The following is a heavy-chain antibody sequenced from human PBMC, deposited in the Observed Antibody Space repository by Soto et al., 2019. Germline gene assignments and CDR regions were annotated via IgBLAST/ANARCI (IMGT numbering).Heavy chain of an antibody. J-gene: IGHJ3*02. CDR2: ISSSSTYI. V-gene: IGHV3-21*01. CDR3: ARDRLLSYGDFHAFDI. Sequence: GGSLRLSCAASGFTFSSYSMNWVRQAPGKGLEWVSSISSSSTYIYYADSVKGRFTISRDNAKNSLYLQMNSLRAEDTAVYYCARDRLLSYGDFHAFDIWGQGTMVTVSS. D-gene: IGHD4-17*01. CDR1: GFTFSSYS.